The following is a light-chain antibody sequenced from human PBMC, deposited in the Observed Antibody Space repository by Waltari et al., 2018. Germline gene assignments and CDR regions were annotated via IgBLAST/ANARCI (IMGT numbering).Light chain of an antibody. CDR2: WAS. V-gene: IGKV4-1*01. Sequence: DIVMTQSPDSLAVSLGERATINCKSSQSVLYNSNNKNYVAWYQQKPGQPPKLLIYWASPRQSGVPDRFSGGGSGTDFTLTIISLQAEDVAVYYCQQYYSSPRTFGQGTKVEIK. CDR3: QQYYSSPRT. J-gene: IGKJ1*01. CDR1: QSVLYNSNNKNY.